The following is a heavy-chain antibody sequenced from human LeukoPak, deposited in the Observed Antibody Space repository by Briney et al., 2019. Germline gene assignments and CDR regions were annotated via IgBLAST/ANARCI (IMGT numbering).Heavy chain of an antibody. J-gene: IGHJ1*01. Sequence: PGGSLRLSCAASGFTFSSYAMSWVPQAPGKGLEWASAISGSGGSTYYADSVKGRFTISRDNSKNTLYLQMNSLRAEDTAVYYCAKGQDCSSTSCLGDFQHWGQGTLVTVSS. CDR1: GFTFSSYA. V-gene: IGHV3-23*01. CDR2: ISGSGGST. CDR3: AKGQDCSSTSCLGDFQH. D-gene: IGHD2-2*01.